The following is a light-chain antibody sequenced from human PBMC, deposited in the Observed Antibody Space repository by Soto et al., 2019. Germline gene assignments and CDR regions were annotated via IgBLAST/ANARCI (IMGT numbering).Light chain of an antibody. Sequence: EIVLTQSPATLSLSPGERATLSCRASQSVSSYLAWYQQKPGQAPRLLIYDASTRYTGIPARFSGSGSGTVFTLTISSLEPEDFAVYYCQQPSNWPPTFGQGTKLEIK. CDR3: QQPSNWPPT. CDR2: DAS. CDR1: QSVSSY. J-gene: IGKJ2*01. V-gene: IGKV3-11*01.